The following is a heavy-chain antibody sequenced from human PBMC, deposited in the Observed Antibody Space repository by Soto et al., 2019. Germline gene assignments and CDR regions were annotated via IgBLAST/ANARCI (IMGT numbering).Heavy chain of an antibody. CDR1: GGSISSGGYS. V-gene: IGHV4-30-2*01. Sequence: QLQLQESGSGLVKPSQTLSLTCAVSGGSISSGGYSWSWIRQPPGKGLEWIGYIYHSGSTYYNPALKRRVTISVDRSKNQFFLNLSSVTAADTAVDYCARGLTTVTPYDYWGQRTLGTVS. D-gene: IGHD4-4*01. CDR3: ARGLTTVTPYDY. J-gene: IGHJ4*02. CDR2: IYHSGST.